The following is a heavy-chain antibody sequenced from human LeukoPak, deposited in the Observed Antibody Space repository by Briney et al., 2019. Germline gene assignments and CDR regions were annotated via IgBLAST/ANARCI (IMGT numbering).Heavy chain of an antibody. CDR3: GRAVNCFEL. CDR2: IYYSGST. J-gene: IGHJ5*02. Sequence: PSETLSLTCTVSGGSIGSFYWTWIRQPPGKGLEWIGYIYYSGSTNYNPSLKSRVTISVDTSKNQFSLKRRSVTAADTAVYYCGRAVNCFELWGQRTLVTVSS. V-gene: IGHV4-59*01. CDR1: GGSIGSFY.